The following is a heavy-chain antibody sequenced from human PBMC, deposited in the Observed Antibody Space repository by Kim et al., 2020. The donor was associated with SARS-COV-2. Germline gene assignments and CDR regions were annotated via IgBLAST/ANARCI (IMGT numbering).Heavy chain of an antibody. CDR3: ARDRSSGYYLHDAFDI. D-gene: IGHD3-22*01. CDR2: IYSGGST. CDR1: GFTVSSNY. J-gene: IGHJ3*02. Sequence: GGSLRLSCAASGFTVSSNYMSWVRQAPGKGLEWVSVIYSGGSTYYADSVKGRFTISRDNSKNTLYLQMNSLRAEDTAVYYCARDRSSGYYLHDAFDIWGQGTMVTVSS. V-gene: IGHV3-66*02.